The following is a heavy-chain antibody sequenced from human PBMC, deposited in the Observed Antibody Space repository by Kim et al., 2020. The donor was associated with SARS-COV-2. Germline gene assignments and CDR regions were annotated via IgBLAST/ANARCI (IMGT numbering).Heavy chain of an antibody. CDR1: GFTFSSYG. J-gene: IGHJ6*02. D-gene: IGHD6-19*01. V-gene: IGHV3-30*18. Sequence: GGSLRLSCAASGFTFSSYGMHWVRQAPGKGLEWVAVISYDGSNKYYADSVKGRFTISRDNSKNTLYLQMNSLRAEDTAVYYCAKERMAVAADYYYGMDVWGQGTTVTVSS. CDR3: AKERMAVAADYYYGMDV. CDR2: ISYDGSNK.